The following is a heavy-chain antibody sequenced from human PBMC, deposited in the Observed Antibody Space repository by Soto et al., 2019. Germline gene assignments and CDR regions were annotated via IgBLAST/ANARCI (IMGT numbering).Heavy chain of an antibody. V-gene: IGHV3-48*02. CDR1: GFTFSSYS. J-gene: IGHJ4*02. D-gene: IGHD3-3*01. Sequence: GGSLRLSCAASGFTFSSYSMNWVRQAPGKGLEWVSYISSSSSTIYYADSVKGRFTISRDNAKNSLYLQMNSLRDEDTAVYFCASGVVVTPTAIFFHHWGQGTQVTVSS. CDR3: ASGVVVTPTAIFFHH. CDR2: ISSSSSTI.